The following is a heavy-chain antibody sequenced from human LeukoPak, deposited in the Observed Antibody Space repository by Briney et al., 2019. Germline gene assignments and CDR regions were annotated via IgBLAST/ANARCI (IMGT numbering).Heavy chain of an antibody. D-gene: IGHD5-12*01. CDR2: ISSSGNTI. Sequence: GSLRLSCAASGFTFSDYYMSWIRQAPGKGLEWVAYISSSGNTIYYADSVKGRFTLSRDNAKNSLYLQMNSLRAEDTAVYYCAKVNIRGGYSHYCFDYWGQGTLVTVSS. V-gene: IGHV3-11*04. J-gene: IGHJ4*02. CDR3: AKVNIRGGYSHYCFDY. CDR1: GFTFSDYY.